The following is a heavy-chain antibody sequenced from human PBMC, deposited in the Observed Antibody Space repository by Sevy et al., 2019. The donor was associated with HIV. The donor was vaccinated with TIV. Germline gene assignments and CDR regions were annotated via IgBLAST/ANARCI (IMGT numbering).Heavy chain of an antibody. CDR3: ARGRVRRVDYDGSGNYYNSWYFDY. J-gene: IGHJ4*02. CDR1: GFTFSSSD. Sequence: GGSLRLSCAASGFTFSSSDMHWVRQFTGKGLEWVSGIGSAGDTYYAGSVEGRFTISRENGQNSLFLEMNSLRAGDTAVYYCARGRVRRVDYDGSGNYYNSWYFDYWGRGTLVTVSS. V-gene: IGHV3-13*01. D-gene: IGHD3-10*01. CDR2: IGSAGDT.